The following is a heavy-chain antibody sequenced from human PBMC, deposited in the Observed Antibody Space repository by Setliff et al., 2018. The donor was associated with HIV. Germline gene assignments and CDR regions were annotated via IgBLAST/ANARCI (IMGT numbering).Heavy chain of an antibody. CDR2: IYTSGST. Sequence: SETLSLTCTVSGGSISSYYWSWIRQPPGKGLEWIGYIYTSGSTNYNPSLKSRVTIAVDTSKSQFSLKLSSVTAADTAVYYCARGLAFYDPGGFDYWGQGTLVTVSS. J-gene: IGHJ4*02. CDR1: GGSISSYY. D-gene: IGHD3-22*01. CDR3: ARGLAFYDPGGFDY. V-gene: IGHV4-4*09.